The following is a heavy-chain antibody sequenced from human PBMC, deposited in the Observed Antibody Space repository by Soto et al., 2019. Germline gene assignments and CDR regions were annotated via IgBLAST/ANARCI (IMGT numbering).Heavy chain of an antibody. Sequence: GASLRLSCAAFGFTFSSYAMSWVRQAPGKGLEWVSAISGSGGSTYYADSVKGRFTISRDNSKNTLYLQMNSLRAEDTAVYYCAKDLWGPRGFDYCGQGTLVTVSS. J-gene: IGHJ4*02. D-gene: IGHD3-16*01. CDR2: ISGSGGST. CDR3: AKDLWGPRGFDY. CDR1: GFTFSSYA. V-gene: IGHV3-23*01.